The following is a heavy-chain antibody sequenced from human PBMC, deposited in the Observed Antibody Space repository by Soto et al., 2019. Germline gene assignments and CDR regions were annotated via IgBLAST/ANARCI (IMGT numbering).Heavy chain of an antibody. CDR1: GGSVSSGSYY. J-gene: IGHJ3*02. Sequence: PSETLSLTCTVSGGSVSSGSYYWSWIRQPPGKGLEWVGYIYYSGSTNYNPSLKSRVTISVDTSKNQFSLKLSSVTAADTDVYYCARVWGGAFDIWGQGTMVTVSS. V-gene: IGHV4-61*01. CDR3: ARVWGGAFDI. CDR2: IYYSGST. D-gene: IGHD3-10*01.